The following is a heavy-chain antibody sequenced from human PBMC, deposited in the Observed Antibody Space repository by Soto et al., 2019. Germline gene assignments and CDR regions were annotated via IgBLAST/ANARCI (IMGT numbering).Heavy chain of an antibody. J-gene: IGHJ5*02. D-gene: IGHD2-21*02. V-gene: IGHV4-4*02. Sequence: SETLSLTCGVSGGTVASSHWCSCVRQSPGRGLEWIGNVYHTGDTNFNPSLQSRVTFSVDKSNNQFSLRLTSVTAADTAVYFCAREIVTAGGNNYFDPWGPGTLVTVSS. CDR3: AREIVTAGGNNYFDP. CDR2: VYHTGDT. CDR1: GGTVASSHW.